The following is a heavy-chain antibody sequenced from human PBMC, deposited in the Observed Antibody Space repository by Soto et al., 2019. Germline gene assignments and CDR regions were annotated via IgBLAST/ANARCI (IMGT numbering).Heavy chain of an antibody. CDR1: GFTFNNYA. J-gene: IGHJ4*02. Sequence: EVQVLDSGGGLVQPGGSLRLSCVASGFTFNNYAMNWVRQAPGKGLEWVATISATGGSTYYADSVKGRFTISRDNSKNTLYLQMNGLRVEDTAVYYCAKDRLAGNFDYWGQGTQVTVSS. V-gene: IGHV3-23*01. CDR3: AKDRLAGNFDY. CDR2: ISATGGST.